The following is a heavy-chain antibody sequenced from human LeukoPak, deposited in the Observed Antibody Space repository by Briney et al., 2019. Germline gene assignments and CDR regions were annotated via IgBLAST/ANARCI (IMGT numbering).Heavy chain of an antibody. D-gene: IGHD3-10*01. CDR1: GYTFTGYY. J-gene: IGHJ4*02. V-gene: IGHV1-2*02. Sequence: ASVKVSCKASGYTFTGYYMHWVRQAPGQGLEGMGWINPNSGGTNYAQKFKGRVTMTRDTSITTAYMELSRLRSDDTAVYYCARDHMVRGVVTDYWGQGTLVTVSS. CDR2: INPNSGGT. CDR3: ARDHMVRGVVTDY.